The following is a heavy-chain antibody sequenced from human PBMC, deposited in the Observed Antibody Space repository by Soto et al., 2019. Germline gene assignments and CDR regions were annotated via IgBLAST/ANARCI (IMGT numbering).Heavy chain of an antibody. D-gene: IGHD3-3*01. CDR2: IYYSGST. J-gene: IGHJ6*02. CDR3: ARLFPLTYYHFWSGYPRTHSGMDV. Sequence: NPSETLSLARTASGGSVSISSDYLGLIRQPPGKGLEWIGSIYYSGSTYYNPSLKSRVTISVDTSKNQFSLKLSSVTAADTAVYYCARLFPLTYYHFWSGYPRTHSGMDVWGQGTTVTVSS. CDR1: GGSVSISSDY. V-gene: IGHV4-39*01.